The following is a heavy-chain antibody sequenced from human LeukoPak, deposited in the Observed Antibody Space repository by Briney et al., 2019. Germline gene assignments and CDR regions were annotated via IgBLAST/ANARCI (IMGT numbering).Heavy chain of an antibody. J-gene: IGHJ4*02. Sequence: SQTLSLTSALSGDSVSINSAAWNWIRQSPSRGLEWLGRTYYRSKWYNDYAVSVKSRITINPDTSKNQFSLQLNSVTPEDTAVYYCARGSLGISSSWYFDHWGQGTLVTVSS. CDR2: TYYRSKWYN. D-gene: IGHD6-13*01. CDR1: GDSVSINSAA. CDR3: ARGSLGISSSWYFDH. V-gene: IGHV6-1*01.